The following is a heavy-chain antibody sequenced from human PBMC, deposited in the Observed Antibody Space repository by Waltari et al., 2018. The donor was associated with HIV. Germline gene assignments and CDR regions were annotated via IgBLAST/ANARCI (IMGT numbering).Heavy chain of an antibody. Sequence: QMQLVQSGPAVKKPGTSVKVSCKASGFTFTSSAVQGVRQARGQRLEWIGWIVVGSGNTNYAQKFQERVTITRDMSTSTAYMELSSLRSEDTAMYYCAASDIVATISAFDIWGQGTMVTVSS. J-gene: IGHJ3*02. D-gene: IGHD5-12*01. CDR3: AASDIVATISAFDI. CDR2: IVVGSGNT. CDR1: GFTFTSSA. V-gene: IGHV1-58*01.